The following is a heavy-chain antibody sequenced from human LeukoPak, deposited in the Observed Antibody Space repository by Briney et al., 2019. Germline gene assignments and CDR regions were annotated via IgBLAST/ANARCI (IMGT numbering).Heavy chain of an antibody. CDR3: ARQVDYYDSSGYYDHNWFDP. Sequence: GESLKISCKGSGYSFTSYWIGWVRQMPGKGLERMGIIYPGDSDTRYSPSFQGQVTISADKSISTAYLQWSSLKASDTAMYYCARQVDYYDSSGYYDHNWFDPWGQGTLVTVSS. CDR2: IYPGDSDT. V-gene: IGHV5-51*01. CDR1: GYSFTSYW. J-gene: IGHJ5*02. D-gene: IGHD3-22*01.